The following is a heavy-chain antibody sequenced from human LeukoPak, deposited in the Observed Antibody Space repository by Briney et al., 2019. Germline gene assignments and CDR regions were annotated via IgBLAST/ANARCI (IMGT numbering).Heavy chain of an antibody. CDR3: ARVPRYDILTGYYDY. CDR2: ISSSGSTI. Sequence: GGSLRLSCAASGFTFSSYEMNWVRQAPGKGPEWVSYISSSGSTIYYADSVKGRFTISRDNAKNSLYLQMNSLRAEDTAVYYCARVPRYDILTGYYDYWGQGTLVTVSS. V-gene: IGHV3-48*03. D-gene: IGHD3-9*01. CDR1: GFTFSSYE. J-gene: IGHJ4*02.